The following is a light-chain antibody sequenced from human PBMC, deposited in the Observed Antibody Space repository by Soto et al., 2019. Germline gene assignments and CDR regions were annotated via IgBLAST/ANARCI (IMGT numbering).Light chain of an antibody. CDR1: SSDVGGYNY. CDR3: SSYTTSNTRQIV. Sequence: QSVLTQPASVSGSPGQSITISCTGTSSDVGGYNYVSWYQHHPGKAPKLIIYDVTNRPSGVSNPFSGSKSGNTASLTISGLQPEDEADYYCSSYTTSNTRQIVFVTGTKLTVL. CDR2: DVT. V-gene: IGLV2-14*03. J-gene: IGLJ1*01.